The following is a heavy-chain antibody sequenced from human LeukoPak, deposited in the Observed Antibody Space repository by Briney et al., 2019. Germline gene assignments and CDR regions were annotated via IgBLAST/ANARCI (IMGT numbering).Heavy chain of an antibody. D-gene: IGHD3-10*01. CDR1: GGSISSSSYY. Sequence: PSETLSLTCTVSGGSISSSSYYWGWIRQPPGKGLEWIGSIYYSGSTYYNPSLKSRVTISVDTSKNQFSLKLSSVTAADTAVYYCATPTYYYGSGSSKYYYMDVWGKGTTVTVSS. CDR2: IYYSGST. V-gene: IGHV4-39*07. J-gene: IGHJ6*03. CDR3: ATPTYYYGSGSSKYYYMDV.